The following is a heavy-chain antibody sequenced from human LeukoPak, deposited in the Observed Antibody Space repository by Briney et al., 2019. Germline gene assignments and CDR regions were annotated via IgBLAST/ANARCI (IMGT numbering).Heavy chain of an antibody. Sequence: ASVKVSCKASGYTFTRFAMNWVRQAPGQGLEWMGWINTNTGNPTYAQGFTGRFVFSLDTSVSTAYLQISSLKAEDTAVYYCARERRNYYGSAGRTFDYWGQGTLVTVSS. CDR3: ARERRNYYGSAGRTFDY. D-gene: IGHD3-10*01. J-gene: IGHJ4*02. CDR2: INTNTGNP. CDR1: GYTFTRFA. V-gene: IGHV7-4-1*02.